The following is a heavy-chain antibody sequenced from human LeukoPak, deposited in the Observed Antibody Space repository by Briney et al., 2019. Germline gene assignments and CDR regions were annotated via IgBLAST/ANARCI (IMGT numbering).Heavy chain of an antibody. D-gene: IGHD2-2*01. CDR3: ARPYRDQLPDY. Sequence: PGRSLRLSCAASGFTFSSYAMHWVRQAPGKGLEWVAVISYDGSNKYYADSVKGRFTISRDNSKNTLYLQMNSPRAEDTAVYYCARPYRDQLPDYWGQGTLVTVSS. J-gene: IGHJ4*02. CDR1: GFTFSSYA. V-gene: IGHV3-30-3*01. CDR2: ISYDGSNK.